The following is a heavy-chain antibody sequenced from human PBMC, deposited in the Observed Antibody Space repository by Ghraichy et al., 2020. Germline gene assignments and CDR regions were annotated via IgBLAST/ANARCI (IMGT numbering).Heavy chain of an antibody. CDR1: GFSLSTSGVG. D-gene: IGHD6-19*01. CDR2: IYWDDDK. V-gene: IGHV2-5*02. CDR3: AHGRLDGSGWYQVGGWFDP. J-gene: IGHJ5*02. Sequence: SGPTLVKPTQTLTLTCTFSGFSLSTSGVGVGWIRQPPGKALEWLALIYWDDDKRYSPSLKSRLTITKDTSKNQVVLTMTNMDPVDTATYYCAHGRLDGSGWYQVGGWFDPWGQGTLVTVSS.